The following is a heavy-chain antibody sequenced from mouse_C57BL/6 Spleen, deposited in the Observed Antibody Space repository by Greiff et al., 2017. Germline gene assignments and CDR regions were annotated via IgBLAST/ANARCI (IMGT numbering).Heavy chain of an antibody. CDR2: ISSGSSTI. V-gene: IGHV5-17*01. J-gene: IGHJ1*03. D-gene: IGHD2-2*01. Sequence: EVQLQESGGGLVKPGGSLKLSCAASGFTFSDYGMHWVRQAPEKGLEWVAYISSGSSTIYYADTVKGRFTISRDNAKDTLFLQMTSLRSEDTAMYYVARKGMVTTRDWYFDVWGTGTTVTVSS. CDR1: GFTFSDYG. CDR3: ARKGMVTTRDWYFDV.